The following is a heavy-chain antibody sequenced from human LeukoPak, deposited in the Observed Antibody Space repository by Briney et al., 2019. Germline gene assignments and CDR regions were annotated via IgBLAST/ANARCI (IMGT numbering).Heavy chain of an antibody. CDR1: GGSFSGYY. V-gene: IGHV4-34*01. D-gene: IGHD3-22*01. CDR2: INHSGST. Sequence: SETLSLTCAVYGGSFSGYYWSWIRQPPGKGLEWIGEINHSGSTNYNPSLKSRVTISVDTSKNQFSLKLSSVTAADTAVYYCARTVYDSSGYYSYYFDYWGQGTLVTVSS. J-gene: IGHJ4*02. CDR3: ARTVYDSSGYYSYYFDY.